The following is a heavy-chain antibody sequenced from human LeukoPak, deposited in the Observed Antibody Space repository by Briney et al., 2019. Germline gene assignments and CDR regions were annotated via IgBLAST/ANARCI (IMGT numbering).Heavy chain of an antibody. CDR2: IIPIFGTA. D-gene: IGHD3-10*01. CDR3: ARDVMVRGVITPRLGMDV. J-gene: IGHJ6*02. V-gene: IGHV1-69*13. CDR1: GGTFSSYA. Sequence: SVTVSCTASGGTFSSYAISWVRQAPGQGLEWMGGIIPIFGTANYAQKFQGRVTITADESTSTAYMELSSLRSEDTAVYYCARDVMVRGVITPRLGMDVWGQGTTVTVSS.